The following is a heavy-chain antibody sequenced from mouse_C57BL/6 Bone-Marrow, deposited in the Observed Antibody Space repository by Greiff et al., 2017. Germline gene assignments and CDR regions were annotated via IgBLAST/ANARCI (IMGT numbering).Heavy chain of an antibody. J-gene: IGHJ1*03. D-gene: IGHD1-1*01. CDR1: GYTFTSYW. CDR2: IDPSDSYT. CDR3: ARDYYSSSYWYVDV. V-gene: IGHV1-59*01. Sequence: QVQLQQPGAELVRPGTSVKLSCKASGYTFTSYWMHWVKQRPGQGLEWIGVIDPSDSYTNYNQKFKGKATLTVATYSSPALLQLSSLTSEDAAVYYCARDYYSSSYWYVDVWGTGTTVTVSS.